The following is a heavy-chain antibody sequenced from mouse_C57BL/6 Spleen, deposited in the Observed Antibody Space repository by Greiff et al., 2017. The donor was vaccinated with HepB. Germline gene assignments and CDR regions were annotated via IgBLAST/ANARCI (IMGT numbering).Heavy chain of an antibody. V-gene: IGHV5-9-1*02. CDR3: TISFYAYAMDD. CDR2: ISSGGDYI. J-gene: IGHJ4*01. Sequence: EVKVEESGEGLVKPGGSLKLSCAASGFTFSSYAMSWVRQTPEKRLEWVAYISSGGDYIYYADTVKGRFTISRYNARNTLYLQMSSLKSEDTAMYFCTISFYAYAMDDWGQGTSVTVSS. D-gene: IGHD1-1*01. CDR1: GFTFSSYA.